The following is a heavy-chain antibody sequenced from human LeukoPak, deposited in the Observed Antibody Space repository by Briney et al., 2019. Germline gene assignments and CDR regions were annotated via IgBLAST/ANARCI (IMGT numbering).Heavy chain of an antibody. J-gene: IGHJ4*02. V-gene: IGHV3-48*01. CDR2: ISSSSSTM. D-gene: IGHD3-16*01. Sequence: PGGSLRLSCAASGFTFSSYSMNWVRQAPGKGLEWVSYISSSSSTMYYADSVKGRFTISRDNARNSLYLQMNNLRAEDTALYYCVRMNYVSTGWGAPFDYWGQGTLVTVSS. CDR3: VRMNYVSTGWGAPFDY. CDR1: GFTFSSYS.